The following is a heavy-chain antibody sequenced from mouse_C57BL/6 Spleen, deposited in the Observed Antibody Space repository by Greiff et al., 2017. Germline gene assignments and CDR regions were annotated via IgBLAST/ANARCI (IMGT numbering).Heavy chain of an antibody. CDR1: GYTFTSYW. Sequence: QVQLKQPGAELVRPGSSVKLSCKASGYTFTSYWMHWVKQRPIQGLEWIGNIDPSDSETHYTQKFKDKATLTVDKSSSTAYMQLSSLTSADSAVYYCARDPYYFDYWGQGTTLTVSS. CDR3: ARDPYYFDY. J-gene: IGHJ2*01. V-gene: IGHV1-52*01. CDR2: IDPSDSET.